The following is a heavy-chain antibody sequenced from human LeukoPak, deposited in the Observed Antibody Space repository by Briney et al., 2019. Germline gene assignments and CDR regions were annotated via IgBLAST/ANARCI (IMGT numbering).Heavy chain of an antibody. V-gene: IGHV3-23*01. J-gene: IGHJ4*02. CDR2: ITGSGDTK. CDR3: AKWGDYDILTGYYVSDF. D-gene: IGHD3-9*01. Sequence: GGSLRLSCAASGFIFRNYAMSWVRQAPGKGLEWVSAITGSGDTKYYADSVKGRFTISRDNSKNTLYVEMNTLRAEDTAVYYCAKWGDYDILTGYYVSDFWGQGTLVTVSS. CDR1: GFIFRNYA.